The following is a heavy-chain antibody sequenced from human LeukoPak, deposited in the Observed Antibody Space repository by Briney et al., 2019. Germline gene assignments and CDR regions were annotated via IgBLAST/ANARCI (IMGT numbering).Heavy chain of an antibody. J-gene: IGHJ5*02. CDR1: GGSISSYY. V-gene: IGHV4-59*01. D-gene: IGHD3-22*01. Sequence: SETLSLTCTVSGGSISSYYWSWIRQPPGKGLEWIGYIYYSGSTNYNPSLKSRVTISVDTSKNQFSLKLSSVTAADTAVYYCARDYYDSSGYYGDNWFDPWGQGTLVTVSS. CDR3: ARDYYDSSGYYGDNWFDP. CDR2: IYYSGST.